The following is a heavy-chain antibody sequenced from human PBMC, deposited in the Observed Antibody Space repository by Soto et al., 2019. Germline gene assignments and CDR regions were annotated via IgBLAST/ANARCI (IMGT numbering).Heavy chain of an antibody. CDR3: ARARLTAAGTRWFDP. V-gene: IGHV4-59*08. CDR2: MYYTGFT. CDR1: GDSVTSYY. Sequence: SETLSLTCAFSGDSVTSYYLTWIRQSPEKGLEWIGYMYYTGFTHYNPSLKSRVTISVDTSKNQFSLKLSSVTAADTAVYYCARARLTAAGTRWFDPWGQGTLVTVSS. D-gene: IGHD6-13*01. J-gene: IGHJ5*02.